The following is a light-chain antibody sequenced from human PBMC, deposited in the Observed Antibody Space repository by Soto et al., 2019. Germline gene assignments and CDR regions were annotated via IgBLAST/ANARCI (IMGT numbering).Light chain of an antibody. V-gene: IGLV2-23*01. Sequence: QSALTQPASVSGSPGQSITISCTGTSSDVGSYNLVSWYQQHPGKVPKLIIYEGNKRPSGVSNRFFGSKSGNTASLTISGLQAEDEADYYCCSYARSSTWVFGGGTKLTVL. CDR2: EGN. CDR3: CSYARSSTWV. CDR1: SSDVGSYNL. J-gene: IGLJ3*02.